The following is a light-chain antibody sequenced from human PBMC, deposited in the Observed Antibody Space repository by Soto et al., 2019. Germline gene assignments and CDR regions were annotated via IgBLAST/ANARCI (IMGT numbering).Light chain of an antibody. J-gene: IGKJ4*01. V-gene: IGKV2-28*01. CDR3: MQAQQTPLT. Sequence: DIVMTQSPLSLPVTPGEPASISCRSSQSLMHSNAYNYLDWYLQNPGQSPQLLIYLGSNRASGVLDRFSGSGSGTEFTRKISRGEAEEVGVYYCMQAQQTPLTVVEGNQVEIK. CDR2: LGS. CDR1: QSLMHSNAYNY.